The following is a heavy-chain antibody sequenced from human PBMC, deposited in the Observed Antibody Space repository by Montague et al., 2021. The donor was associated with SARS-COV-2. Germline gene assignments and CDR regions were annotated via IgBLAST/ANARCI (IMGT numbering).Heavy chain of an antibody. J-gene: IGHJ5*02. CDR1: GFTFSSYS. V-gene: IGHV3-21*01. CDR3: ARQNSFLYWFDP. Sequence: SLRFSCSASGFTFSSYSMDWVRQAPGKGLEWVSSISSSSSYIYYADSVKGRFTISRDNAKNSLYLQMNSLRAEDTAVYYCARQNSFLYWFDPWGQGTLVTVAS. CDR2: ISSSSSYI. D-gene: IGHD1/OR15-1a*01.